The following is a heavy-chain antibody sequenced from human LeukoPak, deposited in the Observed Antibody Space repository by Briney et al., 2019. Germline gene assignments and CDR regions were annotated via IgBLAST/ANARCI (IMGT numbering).Heavy chain of an antibody. CDR1: GYSISSGYY. Sequence: SETLSLTCTVSGYSISSGYYWGWIRQPPGKGLEWIGSIYHSGSTYYNPSLKSRVTILVDTSKNQFSLKLSSVTAADTAVYYCARGGESSSPDYWGQGTLVTVSS. V-gene: IGHV4-38-2*02. CDR3: ARGGESSSPDY. CDR2: IYHSGST. J-gene: IGHJ4*02. D-gene: IGHD6-13*01.